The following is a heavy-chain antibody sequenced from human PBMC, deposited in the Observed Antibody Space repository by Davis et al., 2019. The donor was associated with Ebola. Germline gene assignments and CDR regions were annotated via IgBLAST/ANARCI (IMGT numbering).Heavy chain of an antibody. Sequence: GESLKISCAASGFIFNQYAMTWVRQAPGKGLEWVSTISKDGRDTNYADSVKGRLSVSRDNSKNTVYLQMHSLRVEDTAIYYCAKDNRNIWSEVWGQGTMVTVSS. J-gene: IGHJ3*01. D-gene: IGHD2/OR15-2a*01. CDR2: ISKDGRDT. CDR3: AKDNRNIWSEV. V-gene: IGHV3-23*01. CDR1: GFIFNQYA.